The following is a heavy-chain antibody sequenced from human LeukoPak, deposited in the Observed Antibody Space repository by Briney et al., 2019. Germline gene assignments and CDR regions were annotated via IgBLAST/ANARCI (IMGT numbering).Heavy chain of an antibody. D-gene: IGHD6-19*01. CDR3: ARDSRMYSSGWYPY. V-gene: IGHV4-34*01. CDR2: INHSGST. Sequence: SETLSLTCAVYGGSFSGYYWSWIRQPPGKGLEWIGEINHSGSTNYNPSLKSRVTISVDTSKNQFSLKLSSVTAADTAVYYCARDSRMYSSGWYPYWGKGTLVTVSS. CDR1: GGSFSGYY. J-gene: IGHJ4*02.